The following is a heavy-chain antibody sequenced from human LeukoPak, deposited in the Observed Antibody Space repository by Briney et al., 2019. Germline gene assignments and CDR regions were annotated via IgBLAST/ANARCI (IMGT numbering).Heavy chain of an antibody. CDR1: GYTLTELS. J-gene: IGHJ3*02. D-gene: IGHD2-2*01. Sequence: ASVKVSCKVSGYTLTELSMHWVRQAPGKGLEWMGGFDPEDGETIYAQTFQGRVTMTEDTSTDTAYMELSSLRSEDTAVYYCAAGYCSSTSCYAPHHDAFDIWGQGTMVTVSS. CDR2: FDPEDGET. V-gene: IGHV1-24*01. CDR3: AAGYCSSTSCYAPHHDAFDI.